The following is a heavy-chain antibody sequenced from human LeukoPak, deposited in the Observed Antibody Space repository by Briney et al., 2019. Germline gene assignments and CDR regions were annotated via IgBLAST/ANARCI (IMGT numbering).Heavy chain of an antibody. CDR3: ARDISACSTSCYGVDY. D-gene: IGHD2-2*01. CDR1: GFTFSSDS. J-gene: IGHJ4*02. V-gene: IGHV3-21*01. CDR2: ISTSISYI. Sequence: PGGSLRLSCAASGFTFSSDSMNWGRQAPGPGLEWVSSISTSISYIYYANSVKGRFTISRDNAKSSLYLQMNSLRAEDTAVYYCARDISACSTSCYGVDYWGQGTLVTVSS.